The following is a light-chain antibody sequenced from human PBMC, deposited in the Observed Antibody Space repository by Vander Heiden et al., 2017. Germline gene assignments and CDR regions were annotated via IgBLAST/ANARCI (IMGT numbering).Light chain of an antibody. J-gene: IGLJ2*01. V-gene: IGLV3-19*01. CDR1: SLRSYY. CDR3: DSRDSSGDHVL. CDR2: DKN. Sequence: SSELPQDPAVSVALGQPVRITCQGDSLRSYYASWYQKKTGQAPVLVIYDKNSRPSGIPDRFSGSRPGNTASLTITGAQAEDEADYYCDSRDSSGDHVLFGGGTKLTVL.